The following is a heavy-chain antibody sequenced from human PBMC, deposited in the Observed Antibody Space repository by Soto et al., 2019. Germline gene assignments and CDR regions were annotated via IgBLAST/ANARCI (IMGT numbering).Heavy chain of an antibody. CDR3: ARELTYSSGWFDY. V-gene: IGHV1-69*08. CDR1: GGTFSSYT. D-gene: IGHD6-19*01. Sequence: QVQLVQSGAEVKKPGSSVKVSCKASGGTFSSYTISWVRQAPGQGLEWMGRIIPILGIANYAQKFQGRVTITADKSTSTAYMELSSLRSEDTAVYYCARELTYSSGWFDYWCQGTLVTVSS. J-gene: IGHJ5*01. CDR2: IIPILGIA.